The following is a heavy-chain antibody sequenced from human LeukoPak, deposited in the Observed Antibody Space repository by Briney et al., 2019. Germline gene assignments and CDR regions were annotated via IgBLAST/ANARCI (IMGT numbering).Heavy chain of an antibody. D-gene: IGHD3-9*01. CDR2: ISYDGSNK. Sequence: PGGSLRLSCAASGFTFSSYAMHWVRQARGKGLEWVAVISYDGSNKYYADSVKGRFTISRDNSKNTLYLQMNSLRAEDTAVYYCARESLPIFRHFDYWGQGTLVTVSS. CDR3: ARESLPIFRHFDY. CDR1: GFTFSSYA. J-gene: IGHJ4*02. V-gene: IGHV3-30-3*01.